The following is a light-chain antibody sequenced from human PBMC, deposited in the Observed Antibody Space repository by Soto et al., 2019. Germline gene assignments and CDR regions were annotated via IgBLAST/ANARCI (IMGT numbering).Light chain of an antibody. Sequence: NVLTQSPGTLSLSPGEGATLSCRASQSISSNYLAWYQPKPCQAPRLLIYGASSRANGIPDRFSGSGSGTDFTLTISRLEPEDFAVYYCQQYGSSPLYTFGQGTKLEI. CDR2: GAS. J-gene: IGKJ2*01. V-gene: IGKV3-20*01. CDR3: QQYGSSPLYT. CDR1: QSISSNY.